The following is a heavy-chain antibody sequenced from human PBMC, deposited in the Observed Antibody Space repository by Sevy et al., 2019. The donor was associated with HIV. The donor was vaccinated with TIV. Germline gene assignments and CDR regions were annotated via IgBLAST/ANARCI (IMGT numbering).Heavy chain of an antibody. J-gene: IGHJ3*02. Sequence: GGSLRLSCAASGFTFSSYSMKWVRQAPGKGLEWVSSISSSSSYIYYADSVKGRFTISRDNAKNSLYLQMNSLRAEDTAVYYCARALYSSSSDWAFDIWGQGTMVTVSS. CDR3: ARALYSSSSDWAFDI. D-gene: IGHD6-6*01. CDR1: GFTFSSYS. V-gene: IGHV3-21*01. CDR2: ISSSSSYI.